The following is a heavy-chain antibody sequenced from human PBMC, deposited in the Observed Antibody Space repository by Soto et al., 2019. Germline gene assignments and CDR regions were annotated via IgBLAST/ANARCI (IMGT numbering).Heavy chain of an antibody. D-gene: IGHD6-19*01. CDR2: ISGSGGST. CDR1: GFTFSSYA. V-gene: IGHV3-23*01. J-gene: IGHJ4*02. Sequence: GGSLILSCAASGFTFSSYAMSWVRQAPGKGLEWVSAISGSGGSTYYADSVKGRFTISRDNSKNTLYLQMNSLRAEDTAVYYCAKEGEYRSGWDNFDYWGQGTLVTVSS. CDR3: AKEGEYRSGWDNFDY.